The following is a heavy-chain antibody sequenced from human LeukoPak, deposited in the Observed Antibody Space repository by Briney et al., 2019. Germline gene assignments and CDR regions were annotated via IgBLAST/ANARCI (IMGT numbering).Heavy chain of an antibody. CDR2: TTPSTDST. CDR1: GLVFSTYT. Sequence: GGSLRLSCAASGLVFSTYTMSWVRQAPGKGLEWVSSTTPSTDSTNYADSVQGRFTISRDNAKKSAYLQMNSLRVEDTAVYFCVGNQDFWSGYHAFEYWGQGILVTVSS. D-gene: IGHD3-3*01. CDR3: VGNQDFWSGYHAFEY. V-gene: IGHV3-21*01. J-gene: IGHJ4*02.